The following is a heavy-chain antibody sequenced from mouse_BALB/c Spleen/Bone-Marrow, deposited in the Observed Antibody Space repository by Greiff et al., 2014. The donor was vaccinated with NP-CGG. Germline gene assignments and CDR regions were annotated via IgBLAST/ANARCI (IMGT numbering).Heavy chain of an antibody. Sequence: SVKLSCTASGXXXXXXXXXXXXXXXXXXLEWIRGISPANGNATYDPKFQSKTAISAATSSNTASLRLSILPSADAAVYYCAAYYCGSSQFAYWGQGTLVTVSA. D-gene: IGHD1-1*01. CDR2: ISPANGNA. J-gene: IGHJ3*01. CDR3: AAYYCGSSQFAY. CDR1: GXXXXXXX. V-gene: IGHV14-3*02.